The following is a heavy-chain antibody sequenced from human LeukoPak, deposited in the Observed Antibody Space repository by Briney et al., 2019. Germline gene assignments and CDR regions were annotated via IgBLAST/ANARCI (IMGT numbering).Heavy chain of an antibody. CDR1: GFTFSTSA. J-gene: IGHJ4*02. V-gene: IGHV3-23*01. D-gene: IGHD6-13*01. Sequence: GGSLRLSCAASGFTFSTSAMTWVRQAPGKGLEWVSGISGSGVTDYADSVKGRFTISRDNSKNTLYLQMNSLRAEDTAVYYCAKDPGSSWYATHFDYWGQGTLVTVSS. CDR3: AKDPGSSWYATHFDY. CDR2: ISGSGVT.